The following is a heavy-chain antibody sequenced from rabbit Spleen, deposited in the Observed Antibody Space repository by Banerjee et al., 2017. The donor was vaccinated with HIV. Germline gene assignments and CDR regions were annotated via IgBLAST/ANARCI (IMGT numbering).Heavy chain of an antibody. CDR2: IYSGSGGST. CDR1: GFDFSRSYY. J-gene: IGHJ3*01. V-gene: IGHV1S40*01. Sequence: QSLEESGGDLVKPGASLTLTCKASGFDFSRSYYMCWVRQAPGKGLEWIACIYSGSGGSTYYASWAKGRFTISKTSSTTVTLQMTSLTAADTATYFCARSYPAFLGGGTYSPLSTRLDLWGPGTLAPS. D-gene: IGHD7-1*01. CDR3: ARSYPAFLGGGTYSPLSTRLDL.